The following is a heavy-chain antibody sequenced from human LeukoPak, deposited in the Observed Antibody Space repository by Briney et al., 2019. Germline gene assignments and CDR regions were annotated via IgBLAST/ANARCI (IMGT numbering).Heavy chain of an antibody. CDR1: GFTFRTYW. J-gene: IGHJ4*02. V-gene: IGHV3-7*01. Sequence: PGGSLRLSCAASGFTFRTYWMMWVRQAPGQGPEFLANIEPTGSDTYYVDSMKARFTISRGNAKDLLFLQMNSLRGEDTALYYCGRFGYEAGVDLWGRGTLVTVSS. CDR3: GRFGYEAGVDL. CDR2: IEPTGSDT. D-gene: IGHD2-2*01.